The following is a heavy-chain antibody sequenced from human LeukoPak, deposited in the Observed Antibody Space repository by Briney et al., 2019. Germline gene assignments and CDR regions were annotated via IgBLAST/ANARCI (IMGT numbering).Heavy chain of an antibody. V-gene: IGHV3-23*01. J-gene: IGHJ4*02. CDR2: ISGSGGST. D-gene: IGHD3-10*01. Sequence: GGSLRLSCAASGFTFSSYAMSWVRQAPGKGLEWVSAISGSGGSTYYADSVKGRFTISRDNSKNTLSLQMNSLRAEDTAAYYCAKDHGSGTYYYLDQWGQGTLVTVSS. CDR1: GFTFSSYA. CDR3: AKDHGSGTYYYLDQ.